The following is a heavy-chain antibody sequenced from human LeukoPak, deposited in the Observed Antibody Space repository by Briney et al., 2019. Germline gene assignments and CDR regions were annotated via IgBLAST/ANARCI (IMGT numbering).Heavy chain of an antibody. D-gene: IGHD6-19*01. CDR2: INPSGGST. V-gene: IGHV1-46*01. CDR1: GYTFTSYY. CDR3: ARVQWLAPQYYFDY. J-gene: IGHJ4*02. Sequence: ASVKVSCKASGYTFTSYYMHWVRQAPGQGLEWMGVINPSGGSTSYAQKFQGRVTITRDTSTSTVYMDLSSLRSEDTAVYYCARVQWLAPQYYFDYWGQGTLVTVSS.